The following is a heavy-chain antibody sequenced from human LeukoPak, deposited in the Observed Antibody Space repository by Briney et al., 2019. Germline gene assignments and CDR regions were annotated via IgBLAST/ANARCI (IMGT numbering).Heavy chain of an antibody. V-gene: IGHV4-59*08. CDR1: GGSISPFY. D-gene: IGHD5-12*01. Sequence: SETLSLTCTVSGGSISPFYWNWIRQPPGKGLEWIAYIFFSGSTDYNPSLKSRVTISVDTSKNQFSLKLSSVTAADTAVYYCARGYRDYFNYWGQGTLVTVSS. CDR3: ARGYRDYFNY. CDR2: IFFSGST. J-gene: IGHJ4*02.